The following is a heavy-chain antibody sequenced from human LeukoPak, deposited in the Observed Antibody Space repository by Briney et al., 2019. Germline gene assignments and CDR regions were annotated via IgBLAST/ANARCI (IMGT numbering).Heavy chain of an antibody. V-gene: IGHV3-11*01. CDR1: GFTFSDYY. J-gene: IGHJ3*02. CDR2: ISSSGSTI. CDR3: ARDGWAGDLDPFDI. D-gene: IGHD7-27*01. Sequence: PGGSLRLSCAASGFTFSDYYMSWIRQAPGKGLEWVSYISSSGSTIYYADSVKGRFTISRDNSKNTLYLQMNSLRAEDTAVYYCARDGWAGDLDPFDIWGQGTMVTVSS.